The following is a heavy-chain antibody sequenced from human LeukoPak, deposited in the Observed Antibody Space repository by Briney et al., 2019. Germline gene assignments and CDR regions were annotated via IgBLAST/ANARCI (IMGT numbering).Heavy chain of an antibody. D-gene: IGHD2-2*01. CDR1: GFTFSRYS. J-gene: IGHJ4*02. CDR2: ISSSSSYI. CDR3: ARAGYQLPEFDY. V-gene: IGHV3-21*01. Sequence: GGSLRLSCAASGFTFSRYSMNWVRQAPGKGLEWVSSISSSSSYIYYADSVKGRFTISRDNAKNSLYLQMNSLRAEDTAVYYCARAGYQLPEFDYWGQGTLVTVSS.